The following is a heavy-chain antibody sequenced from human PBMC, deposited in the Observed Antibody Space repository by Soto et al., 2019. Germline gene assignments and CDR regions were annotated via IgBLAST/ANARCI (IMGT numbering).Heavy chain of an antibody. CDR1: GGTFSSYA. V-gene: IGHV1-69*13. CDR3: AGEGAEAFSSNVFDI. Sequence: ASVKVSCKASGGTFSSYAISWVRQAPGQGLEWMGGIIPIFGTANYAQKFQGRVTITADESTSTAYMELSSLRSEDTAVYYYAGEGAEAFSSNVFDIWAKGTMVTV. D-gene: IGHD3-3*02. J-gene: IGHJ3*02. CDR2: IIPIFGTA.